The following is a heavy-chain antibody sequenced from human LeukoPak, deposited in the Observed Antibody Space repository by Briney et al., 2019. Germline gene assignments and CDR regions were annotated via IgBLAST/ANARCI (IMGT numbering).Heavy chain of an antibody. CDR2: INHSGST. Sequence: PSETLSLTCAVYGGSFSGYYWSWIRQPPGKGLEWIGEINHSGSTNYNPSLKSRVTISVDTSKNQFSLKLSSVTAADTAVYYCARDLGIYSSRWYFDLWGRGTLDTVSS. CDR3: ARDLGIYSSRWYFDL. CDR1: GGSFSGYY. V-gene: IGHV4-34*01. J-gene: IGHJ2*01. D-gene: IGHD6-13*01.